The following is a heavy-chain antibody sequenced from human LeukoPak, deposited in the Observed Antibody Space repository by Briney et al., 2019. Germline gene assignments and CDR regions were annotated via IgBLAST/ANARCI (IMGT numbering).Heavy chain of an antibody. J-gene: IGHJ6*03. D-gene: IGHD2-2*01. CDR3: ARAKDIVVVPAAYYYYMDV. V-gene: IGHV1-69*06. CDR1: GGTFRSYA. CDR2: IIPIFGTA. Sequence: GASVKVSCKASGGTFRSYAISWVRQAPGHGLEWMGGIIPIFGTANYAQKFQGRVTITADKSTSTAYMELSSLRSEDTAVYYCARAKDIVVVPAAYYYYMDVWGKGTTVTVSS.